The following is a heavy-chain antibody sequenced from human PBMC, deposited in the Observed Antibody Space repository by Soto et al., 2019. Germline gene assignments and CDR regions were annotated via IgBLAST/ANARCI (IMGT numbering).Heavy chain of an antibody. CDR2: IIPIFGTA. CDR3: ARDKELVPPYGSGSYYNSFDY. CDR1: GYTFTSYG. V-gene: IGHV1-69*13. D-gene: IGHD3-10*01. Sequence: QVQLVQSGAEVKKPGASVKVSCKASGYTFTSYGISWVRQAPGQGLEWMGGIIPIFGTANYAQKFQGRVTITADESTSTAYMELSSLRSEDTAVYYCARDKELVPPYGSGSYYNSFDYWGQGTLVTVSS. J-gene: IGHJ4*02.